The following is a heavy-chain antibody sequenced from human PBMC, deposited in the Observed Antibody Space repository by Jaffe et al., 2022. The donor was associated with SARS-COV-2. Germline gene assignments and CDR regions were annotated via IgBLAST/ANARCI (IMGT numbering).Heavy chain of an antibody. J-gene: IGHJ4*02. CDR3: VKDWGGHHPYYLDD. D-gene: IGHD3-3*01. Sequence: EVQLLESGGGLARPGGSLRLSCAASGFTFGNYAMAWVRQAPGKALEWVSGITGSGTNTYHADSVKGRFTISRDSFNNTLYLHMNSLRFEDTAIYYCVKDWGGHHPYYLDDWGQGTLVTVSS. CDR1: GFTFGNYA. V-gene: IGHV3-23*01. CDR2: ITGSGTNT.